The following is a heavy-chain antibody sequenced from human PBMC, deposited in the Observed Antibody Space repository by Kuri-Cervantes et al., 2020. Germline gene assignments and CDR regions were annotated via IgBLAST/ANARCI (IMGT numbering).Heavy chain of an antibody. V-gene: IGHV3-48*03. CDR1: GFTCSSYE. J-gene: IGHJ4*02. D-gene: IGHD1-26*01. CDR2: ISSSGSTI. CDR3: ARVGVRGSYNQIGYYFDY. Sequence: GGSLRLSWAASGFTCSSYEMNWVRQAPGKGLEWVSYISSSGSTIYYADSVKGRFTISRDNAKNSLYLQMNSLRAEDTAVYYCARVGVRGSYNQIGYYFDYWGQGTLVTVSS.